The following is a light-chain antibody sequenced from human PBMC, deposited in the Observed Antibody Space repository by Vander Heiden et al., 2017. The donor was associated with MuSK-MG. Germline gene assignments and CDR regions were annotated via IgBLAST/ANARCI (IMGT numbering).Light chain of an antibody. J-gene: IGKJ3*01. CDR1: QGISSG. Sequence: IQITNSPSSVSASVGDRVTMTCRASQGISSGLAWYQQKPGKAPKLLIYATSRLESGVPSRFSGSGSGTDFTLTITSLQPEDFASYYCQQASSFPQTFGHGTKVDMK. V-gene: IGKV1-12*01. CDR2: ATS. CDR3: QQASSFPQT.